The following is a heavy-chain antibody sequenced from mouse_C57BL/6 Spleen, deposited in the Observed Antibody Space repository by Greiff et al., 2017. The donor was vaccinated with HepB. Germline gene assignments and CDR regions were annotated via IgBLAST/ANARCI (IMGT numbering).Heavy chain of an antibody. V-gene: IGHV1-53*01. CDR1: GYTFTSYW. D-gene: IGHD1-1*01. Sequence: QVQLQQPGTELVKPGASVKLSCKASGYTFTSYWMHWVKQRPGQGLEWIGNINPSNGGTNYNEKFKSKATLTVDKSSSTAYMQLSSLTSEDAAVYYCARMDTTVGDFDYWGQGTTLTVSS. CDR3: ARMDTTVGDFDY. CDR2: INPSNGGT. J-gene: IGHJ2*01.